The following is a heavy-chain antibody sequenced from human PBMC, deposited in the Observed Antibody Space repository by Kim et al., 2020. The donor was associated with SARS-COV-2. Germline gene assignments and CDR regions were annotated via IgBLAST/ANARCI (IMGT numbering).Heavy chain of an antibody. J-gene: IGHJ4*02. CDR3: ARAQSGWPDY. D-gene: IGHD6-19*01. V-gene: IGHV3-30*04. CDR1: GFTFSSYA. Sequence: GGSLRLSCAASGFTFSSYAMHWVRQAPGKGLEWVAVISYDGSNKYYADSVKGRFTISRDNSKNTLYLQMNSLRAEDTAVYYCARAQSGWPDYWGQGTLVT. CDR2: ISYDGSNK.